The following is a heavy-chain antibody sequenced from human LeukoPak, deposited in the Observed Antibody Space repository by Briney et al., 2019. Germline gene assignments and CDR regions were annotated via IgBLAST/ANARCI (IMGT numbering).Heavy chain of an antibody. V-gene: IGHV3-11*04. J-gene: IGHJ4*02. D-gene: IGHD6-13*01. CDR2: ISNSFSGNTI. CDR1: GFTFSDYY. Sequence: GSLRLSCAASGFTFSDYYMSWIRQAPGKGLEWLSYISNSFSGNTIYYADSVKGRFTISRDNAKNSLYLRMNSLRAEDTAVYYCARWTTSNWYSFDYWGQGSLVTVSS. CDR3: ARWTTSNWYSFDY.